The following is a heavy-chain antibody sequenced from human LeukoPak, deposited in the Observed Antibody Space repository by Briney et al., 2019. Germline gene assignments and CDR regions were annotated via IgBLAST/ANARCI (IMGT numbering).Heavy chain of an antibody. D-gene: IGHD6-19*01. J-gene: IGHJ4*02. Sequence: PGGSLRLSCAASGFTFSRYAMSWVRQAPGKGLEWVSAISGSGGNTYYADSVKGRFTISRDNSKNTLYLQMNSLRADDTAVYYCAKAGSSGSFDSWGQGTLVTVSS. CDR1: GFTFSRYA. V-gene: IGHV3-23*01. CDR2: ISGSGGNT. CDR3: AKAGSSGSFDS.